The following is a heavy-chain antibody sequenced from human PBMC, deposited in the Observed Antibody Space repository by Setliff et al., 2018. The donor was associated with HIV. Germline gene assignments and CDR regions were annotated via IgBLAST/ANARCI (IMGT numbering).Heavy chain of an antibody. CDR2: ISIGSGAAI. J-gene: IGHJ6*02. Sequence: PWGSLRLSCAASGFTFRNYNFNWVRQAPGRGLEWVSSISIGSGAAIYYAESVQGRFTVSRDNSKNSLYLQMNSLRVEDTAVYYCARDYLYYNMYNGSPVYGMDVWGQGTTVTVSS. CDR3: ARDYLYYNMYNGSPVYGMDV. V-gene: IGHV3-21*01. D-gene: IGHD3-10*01. CDR1: GFTFRNYN.